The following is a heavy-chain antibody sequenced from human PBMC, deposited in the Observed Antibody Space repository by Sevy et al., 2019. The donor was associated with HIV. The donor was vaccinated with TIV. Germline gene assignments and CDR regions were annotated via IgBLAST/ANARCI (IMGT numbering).Heavy chain of an antibody. D-gene: IGHD3-22*01. CDR3: RSSPDYYDSSGYYPGNY. Sequence: GGSLRLSCAASGFTFSNAWMSWVRQAPGKGLEWVGRIKSKTDGGTTDYAAPVKGRFTISSDDSKNTLYLKMNSLKTEDTAVYYCRSSPDYYDSSGYYPGNYWGQGTLVTVSS. CDR2: IKSKTDGGTT. J-gene: IGHJ4*02. V-gene: IGHV3-15*01. CDR1: GFTFSNAW.